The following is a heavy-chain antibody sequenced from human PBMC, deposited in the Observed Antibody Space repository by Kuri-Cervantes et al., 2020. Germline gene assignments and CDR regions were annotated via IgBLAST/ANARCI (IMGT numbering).Heavy chain of an antibody. Sequence: ESLKISCKGSGYSFTSYWIGWVRQMPGKGLEWIGYIYYSGSTNYNPSLKSRVTISVDTSKNQFSLKLSSVTAADTAVYYCARGGVAATFEYWGQGTLVTVSS. CDR2: IYYSGST. CDR1: GYSFTSYW. D-gene: IGHD2-15*01. J-gene: IGHJ4*02. V-gene: IGHV4-59*01. CDR3: ARGGVAATFEY.